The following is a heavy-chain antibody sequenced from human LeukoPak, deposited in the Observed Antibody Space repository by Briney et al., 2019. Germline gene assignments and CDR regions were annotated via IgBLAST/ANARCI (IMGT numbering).Heavy chain of an antibody. CDR1: ELNVSNNY. D-gene: IGHD3-16*02. J-gene: IGHJ3*02. CDR2: IYSGGTT. CDR3: AREHYDYFWGTYRSYALDI. Sequence: TGGSLRLSCAASELNVSNNYMNWVRQAPGKGLEWVSVIYSGGTTNYADSVQGRFTISRDSSKNTVYPQMNRLRADDTAVYYCAREHYDYFWGTYRSYALDIWGQGTMVTVSS. V-gene: IGHV3-53*01.